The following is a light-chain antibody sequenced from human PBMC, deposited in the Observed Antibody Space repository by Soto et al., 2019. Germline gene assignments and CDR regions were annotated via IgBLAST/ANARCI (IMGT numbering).Light chain of an antibody. V-gene: IGKV1-9*01. CDR2: AAS. CDR3: LQDYNYPLT. Sequence: DIKLTQSPSFLSASVGDRVTITCLASQGISSYLAWYQQKPGKAPELLIYAASTLQSGVPSRFSGSGSGTDFNLTISSLQPEDFETYYCLQDYNYPLTFGGGTKVDNK. J-gene: IGKJ4*01. CDR1: QGISSY.